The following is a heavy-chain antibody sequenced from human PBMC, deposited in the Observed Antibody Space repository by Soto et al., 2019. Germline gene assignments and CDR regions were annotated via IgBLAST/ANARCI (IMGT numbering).Heavy chain of an antibody. Sequence: LSLTCTVSGGSISSGGYYWSWIRQHPGKGLEWIGYIYYSGSTYYNPSLKSRVTIPVDTSKNQFSLKLSSVTAADTAVYYCARGPPYDYVWGSYRLKYYFDYWGQGTLVTVSS. D-gene: IGHD3-16*02. V-gene: IGHV4-31*03. CDR2: IYYSGST. J-gene: IGHJ4*02. CDR3: ARGPPYDYVWGSYRLKYYFDY. CDR1: GGSISSGGYY.